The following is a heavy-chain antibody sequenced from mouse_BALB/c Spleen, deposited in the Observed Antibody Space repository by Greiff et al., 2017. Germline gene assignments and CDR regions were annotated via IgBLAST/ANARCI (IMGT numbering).Heavy chain of an antibody. CDR2: ISNGGGST. V-gene: IGHV5-12-2*01. Sequence: EVQVVESGGGLVQPGGSLKLSCAASGFTFSSYTMSWVRQTPEKRLEWVAYISNGGGSTYYPDTVKGRFTISRDNAKNTLYLQMSSLKSEDTAMYYCARLYGSTYFDYWGQGTTLTVSS. CDR1: GFTFSSYT. J-gene: IGHJ2*01. CDR3: ARLYGSTYFDY. D-gene: IGHD1-1*01.